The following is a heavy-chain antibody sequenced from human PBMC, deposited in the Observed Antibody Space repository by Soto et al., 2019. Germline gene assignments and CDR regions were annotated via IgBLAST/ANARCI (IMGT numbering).Heavy chain of an antibody. V-gene: IGHV4-34*01. J-gene: IGHJ6*02. CDR3: GSFFGSGWNLQYYYYGMDV. CDR1: GGSFSGYY. D-gene: IGHD6-19*01. Sequence: PSETLSLTCAVYGGSFSGYYWTWIRQPPGTGLEWIGEINHSGSTNYNPSLKSRVTISVDTSKNQFSLKLTSVTAADTAVYYCGSFFGSGWNLQYYYYGMDVWGQGTTVTVSS. CDR2: INHSGST.